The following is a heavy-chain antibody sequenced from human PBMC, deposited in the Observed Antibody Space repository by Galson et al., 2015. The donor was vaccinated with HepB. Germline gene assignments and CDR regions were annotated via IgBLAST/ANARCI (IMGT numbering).Heavy chain of an antibody. CDR3: AGSSAYYLEYYFDF. CDR1: GFTFSSYW. D-gene: IGHD3-22*01. CDR2: INSDGSGT. V-gene: IGHV3-74*01. J-gene: IGHJ4*02. Sequence: SLRLSCAASGFTFSSYWMHWVRQAPGKGLVWVSRINSDGSGTSYADSVKGRFTISRDNAKNTLYLHMNSLRAEDTAVYYCAGSSAYYLEYYFDFWGQGTLVTVSS.